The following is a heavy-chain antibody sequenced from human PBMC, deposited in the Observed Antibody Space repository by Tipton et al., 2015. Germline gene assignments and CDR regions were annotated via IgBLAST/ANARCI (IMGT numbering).Heavy chain of an antibody. CDR2: ISHSGNT. J-gene: IGHJ3*02. Sequence: TLSLTCAVSAYSISSDYYWGWIRQPPGKGLEWIGSISHSGNTYYNPSLKSRVTISVDTSKNQFSLRVRSVTAADTAVYYCATDRGLYGAHDAFDIWGQGIMVTVAS. V-gene: IGHV4-38-2*02. D-gene: IGHD4-17*01. CDR1: AYSISSDYY. CDR3: ATDRGLYGAHDAFDI.